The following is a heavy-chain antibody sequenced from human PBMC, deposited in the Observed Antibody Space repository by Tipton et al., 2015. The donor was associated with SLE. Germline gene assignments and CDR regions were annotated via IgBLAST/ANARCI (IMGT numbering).Heavy chain of an antibody. CDR2: IYYGARR. Sequence: SLRLSCVASGFTFRSSSMAWVRRAPGRGLEWVSIIYYGARRYSRDSVKGRFTISRDDSKNTLDLQMDSLRAEDTGIYYCAKDPTLAQGVIMGGEFDYWGQGTLVTVSS. D-gene: IGHD3-10*01. CDR3: AKDPTLAQGVIMGGEFDY. V-gene: IGHV3-23*03. J-gene: IGHJ4*02. CDR1: GFTFRSSS.